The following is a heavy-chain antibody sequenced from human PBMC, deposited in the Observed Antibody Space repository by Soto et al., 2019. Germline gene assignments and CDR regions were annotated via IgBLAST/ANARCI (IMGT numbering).Heavy chain of an antibody. CDR1: GYTFTSYD. CDR3: ARGRRAARPLLWGYYYGMDV. V-gene: IGHV1-8*01. J-gene: IGHJ6*02. Sequence: QVQLVQSGAEVKKPGASVKVSCKASGYTFTSYDINWVRQATGQGLEWMGWMNPNSGNTGYAQKFQGRVTMTRNTSISTAYMELSSLRSEDTAVYYCARGRRAARPLLWGYYYGMDVLGQGTTVTVSS. D-gene: IGHD6-6*01. CDR2: MNPNSGNT.